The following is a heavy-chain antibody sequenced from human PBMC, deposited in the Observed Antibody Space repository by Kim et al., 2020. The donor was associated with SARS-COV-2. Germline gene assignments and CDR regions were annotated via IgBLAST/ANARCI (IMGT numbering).Heavy chain of an antibody. Sequence: SETLSLTCTVSGGSISSYYWSWIRQPPGKGLDWIGNIYYSGTTNYNPSLKSRVTISVDTSNKQFFLNLSSVTAADTAVYYCAREPSGDYVDYWGQGTLVT. J-gene: IGHJ4*02. V-gene: IGHV4-59*01. CDR3: AREPSGDYVDY. D-gene: IGHD4-17*01. CDR2: IYYSGTT. CDR1: GGSISSYY.